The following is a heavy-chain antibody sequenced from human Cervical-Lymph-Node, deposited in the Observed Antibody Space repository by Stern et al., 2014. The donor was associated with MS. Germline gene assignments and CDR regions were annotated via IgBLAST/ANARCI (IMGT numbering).Heavy chain of an antibody. CDR3: AGSSPRFASPI. CDR1: GVSFTNYY. D-gene: IGHD2-21*01. CDR2: IQYTGIT. J-gene: IGHJ2*01. Sequence: QVQLQESGPGLVKPSETLSLSCTVSGVSFTNYYWSWIRQPPGRGLEWIGFIQYTGITVYSPSLESRVTMSVDTSKNQFSLRLTSVSAADTAVYFCAGSSPRFASPIWGRGILVAVSS. V-gene: IGHV4-59*01.